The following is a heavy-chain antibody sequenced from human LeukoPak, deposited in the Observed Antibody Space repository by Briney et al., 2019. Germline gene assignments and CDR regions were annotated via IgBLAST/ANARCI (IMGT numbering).Heavy chain of an antibody. V-gene: IGHV1-18*01. J-gene: IGHJ6*02. Sequence: REASVKVSCKASGYTFTSYGISWVRQAPGQGLEWMGWISAYNGNTNYAQKLQGRVTMTTDTSTSTAYMELRSLRSDDTAVYYCARDRPSDYYGVDVWGQGTTVTVSS. CDR3: ARDRPSDYYGVDV. CDR1: GYTFTSYG. CDR2: ISAYNGNT.